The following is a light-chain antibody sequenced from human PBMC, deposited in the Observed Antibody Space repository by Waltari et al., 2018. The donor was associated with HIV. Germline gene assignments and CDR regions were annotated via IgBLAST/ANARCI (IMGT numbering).Light chain of an antibody. Sequence: IVMTQSPDSLAVSLGETATITCKSSRNVFFGDNNHYYVAWYQHKPGQSTRLLIYWSSVRRSGVPVRFTASGSGTDFTLIISSLQAEDVADYYCHQYYSAPRSFGQGTRVEI. CDR1: RNVFFGDNNHYY. J-gene: IGKJ1*01. CDR2: WSS. V-gene: IGKV4-1*01. CDR3: HQYYSAPRS.